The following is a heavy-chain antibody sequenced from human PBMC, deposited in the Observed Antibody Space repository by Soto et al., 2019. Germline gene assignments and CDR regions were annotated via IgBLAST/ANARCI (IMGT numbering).Heavy chain of an antibody. CDR3: ARVRDYYYYYGMDV. Sequence: QVQLQQWGAGLLKPSETLSLTCAVYGGSFSGYYWSWIRQPPGKGLEWIGEINHSGSTNYNPSLKSRGTISVDTSKNQFSLKLSSVTAADTAVYYCARVRDYYYYYGMDVWGQGTTVTVSS. CDR1: GGSFSGYY. CDR2: INHSGST. V-gene: IGHV4-34*01. D-gene: IGHD2-21*01. J-gene: IGHJ6*02.